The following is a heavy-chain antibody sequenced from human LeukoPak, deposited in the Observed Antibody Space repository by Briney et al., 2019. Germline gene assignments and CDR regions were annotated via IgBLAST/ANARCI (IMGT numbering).Heavy chain of an antibody. J-gene: IGHJ5*02. V-gene: IGHV4-59*01. CDR1: GGSISSYY. CDR3: ARDLGGYRRWFDP. Sequence: PSETLSLTCTVSGGSISSYYWSWIRQPPGKGLEWIGYIYYSGSTNYNPSLKSRVTISVDTSKNQFSLKLSSVTAADTAVYYCARDLGGYRRWFDPWGQGTLVTVSS. D-gene: IGHD5-12*01. CDR2: IYYSGST.